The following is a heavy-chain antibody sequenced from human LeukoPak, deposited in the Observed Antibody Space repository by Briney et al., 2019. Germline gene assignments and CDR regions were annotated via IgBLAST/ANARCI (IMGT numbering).Heavy chain of an antibody. D-gene: IGHD2-2*01. CDR3: AREKGKGQLLSLYNWFDP. V-gene: IGHV4-30-2*01. Sequence: SQTLSLTCTVSGGSISSGGYYWSWIRQPPGKGLEWTGYIYHSGSTYYNPSLKSRVTISVDRSKNQFSLKLSSVTAADTAVYYCAREKGKGQLLSLYNWFDPWGQGTLVTVSS. CDR2: IYHSGST. J-gene: IGHJ5*02. CDR1: GGSISSGGYY.